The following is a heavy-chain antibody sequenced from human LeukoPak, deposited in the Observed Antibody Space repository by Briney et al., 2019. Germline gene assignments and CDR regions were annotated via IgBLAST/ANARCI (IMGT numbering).Heavy chain of an antibody. V-gene: IGHV3-7*04. D-gene: IGHD5-12*01. CDR1: GFTFRRYW. CDR3: TRDSPGYGAYDFD. CDR2: INEDESKE. Sequence: GGCLRLSCAAAGFTFRRYWMSWVRQAPGKGLEWVGNINEDESKEYYMDSVKGRFTISRDNAKNSLYLQMNSLRAEDTAVYYCTRDSPGYGAYDFDWGQGTLVTVSS. J-gene: IGHJ4*02.